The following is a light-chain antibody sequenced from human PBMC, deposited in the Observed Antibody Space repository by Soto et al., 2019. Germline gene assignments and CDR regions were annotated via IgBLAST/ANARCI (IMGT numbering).Light chain of an antibody. J-gene: IGKJ3*01. Sequence: DIQMTQSPSSLSASVGGRVSITCQASQDIRTSLSWFQQKPGRAPKLLIYGASNLETGVPSRFRGSGSGTDFTFTISSLQTEDIATYYCQHYHNLPPFTFGPGTKVDIQ. V-gene: IGKV1-33*01. CDR2: GAS. CDR1: QDIRTS. CDR3: QHYHNLPPFT.